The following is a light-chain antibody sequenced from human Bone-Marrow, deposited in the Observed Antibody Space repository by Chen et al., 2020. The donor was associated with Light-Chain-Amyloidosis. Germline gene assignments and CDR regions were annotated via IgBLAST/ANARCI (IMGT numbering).Light chain of an antibody. CDR2: GSS. CDR3: QQYGTSPLT. J-gene: IGKJ4*01. Sequence: EIVLTQSPGTLSLSPGEGANLSCRASQTISSNYLTWYQQKFGQAPRLLIYGSSSRATGIPDRFTGSGSGTDCTLTINTLEPEDFAMYYCQQYGTSPLTFGGGIKVEIK. CDR1: QTISSNY. V-gene: IGKV3-20*01.